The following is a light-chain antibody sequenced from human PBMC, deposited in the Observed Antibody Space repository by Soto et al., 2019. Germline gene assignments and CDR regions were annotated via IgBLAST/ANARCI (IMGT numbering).Light chain of an antibody. CDR2: GNN. CDR3: QSYLCSLSGYV. V-gene: IGLV1-40*01. CDR1: TSNLGAGYD. Sequence: QSVLTQPPSVSGAPGQRVTISCTGSTSNLGAGYDVQWYQQLPGTAPKLLIYGNNNRPSGAPDRFSGSKSGTSATLAIAGLQAEDEAEYYCQSYLCSLSGYVFGTGTKLTVL. J-gene: IGLJ1*01.